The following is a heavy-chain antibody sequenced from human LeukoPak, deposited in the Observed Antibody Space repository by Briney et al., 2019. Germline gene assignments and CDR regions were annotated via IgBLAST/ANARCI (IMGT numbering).Heavy chain of an antibody. J-gene: IGHJ4*02. CDR1: GGSISSYY. CDR2: IYYSGST. Sequence: SETLSLTCTVSGGSISSYYWGWIRQPPGKGLEWIGSIYYSGSTYYNPSLKSRVTISVDTSKNQFSLKLSSVTAADTAVYYCARHRYCSSTSCYLFDYWGQGTLVTVSS. D-gene: IGHD2-2*01. V-gene: IGHV4-39*01. CDR3: ARHRYCSSTSCYLFDY.